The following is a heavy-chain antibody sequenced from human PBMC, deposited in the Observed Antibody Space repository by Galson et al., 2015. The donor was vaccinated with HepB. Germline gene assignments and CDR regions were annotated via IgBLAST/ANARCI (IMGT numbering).Heavy chain of an antibody. Sequence: SETLSLTCAVYGGSFSGYYWSWIRQPPGKGLEWIGEINHSGSTNYNPSLKSRVTISVDTSKNQFSLKLSSVTAADTAVYYCARVKRVVGPRGSVYYYYGMDVWGQGTTVTVSS. CDR1: GGSFSGYY. CDR3: ARVKRVVGPRGSVYYYYGMDV. D-gene: IGHD3-22*01. J-gene: IGHJ6*02. CDR2: INHSGST. V-gene: IGHV4-34*01.